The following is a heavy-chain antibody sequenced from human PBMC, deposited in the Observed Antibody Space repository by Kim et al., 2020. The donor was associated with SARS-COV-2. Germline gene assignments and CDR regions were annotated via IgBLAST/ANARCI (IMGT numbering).Heavy chain of an antibody. J-gene: IGHJ4*02. Sequence: SETLSLTCTVSGDSITNYYWSWIRQPPGKGLEWIGYIYNSGSTDYNPSLKSRVTIFIDTSKSQFSLRPRSVTAADTALYFCARMPYGGFDYWGQGTLVT. CDR1: GDSITNYY. CDR2: IYNSGST. V-gene: IGHV4-59*13. D-gene: IGHD3-16*01. CDR3: ARMPYGGFDY.